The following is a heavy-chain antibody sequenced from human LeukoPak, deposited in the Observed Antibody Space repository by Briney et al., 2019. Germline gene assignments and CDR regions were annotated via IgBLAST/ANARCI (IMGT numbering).Heavy chain of an antibody. D-gene: IGHD6-19*01. CDR3: AREGSSGWYPRRGYFDY. CDR2: ISYSGST. CDR1: GVSISSYY. J-gene: IGHJ4*02. Sequence: SETLSLTCTVSGVSISSYYWSWIRQPPGKGLDWIGYISYSGSTNYNPSLKSRVTISVDTSKNQFSLKLRSVTAADTAVYYCAREGSSGWYPRRGYFDYWGQGTLVTVSS. V-gene: IGHV4-59*01.